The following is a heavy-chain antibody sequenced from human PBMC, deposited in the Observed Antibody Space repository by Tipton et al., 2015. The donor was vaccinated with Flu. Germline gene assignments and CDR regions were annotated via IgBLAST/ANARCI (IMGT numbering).Heavy chain of an antibody. Sequence: TLSLTCTVSVDSMNDYYWTWIRQPPGKGLEWIGNIHSSGSIHYSPPLKSRLTISLDTSKKQFFLRLTSVSAADTAVYYCARRDYSNYVSEPKNWFHPWGQGALVTVSS. D-gene: IGHD4-11*01. CDR1: VDSMNDYY. V-gene: IGHV4-4*08. J-gene: IGHJ5*02. CDR2: IHSSGSI. CDR3: ARRDYSNYVSEPKNWFHP.